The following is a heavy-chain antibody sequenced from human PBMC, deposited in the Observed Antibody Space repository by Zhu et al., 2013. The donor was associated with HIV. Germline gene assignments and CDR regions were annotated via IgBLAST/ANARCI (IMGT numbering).Heavy chain of an antibody. J-gene: IGHJ4*02. CDR2: INHSGST. Sequence: QVQLQQWGAGLLKPSETLSLTCAVYGGSFRGYYWSWIRQPPGKGLEWIGEINHSGSTNYNPSLKSRVTISLDTSRNQFSLNLNSVTAADTAVYWCVRGADYGGFDYWGQGTLGHRLH. CDR3: VRGADYGGFDY. D-gene: IGHD4-17*01. V-gene: IGHV4-34*01. CDR1: GGSFRGYY.